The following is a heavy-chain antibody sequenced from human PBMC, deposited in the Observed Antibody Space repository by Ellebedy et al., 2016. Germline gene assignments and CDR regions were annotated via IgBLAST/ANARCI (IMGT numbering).Heavy chain of an antibody. D-gene: IGHD2-15*01. CDR3: AKGGGYCSGGSCSHLGWFDP. Sequence: SLKISCAASGFTFDDYAMHWVRQAPGKGLEWVSGISWDSGNIGYADSVKGRFTISRDNAKNSLYLQMNSLRVEDTALYYCAKGGGYCSGGSCSHLGWFDPWGRGTPVTVSS. CDR1: GFTFDDYA. J-gene: IGHJ5*02. CDR2: ISWDSGNI. V-gene: IGHV3-9*01.